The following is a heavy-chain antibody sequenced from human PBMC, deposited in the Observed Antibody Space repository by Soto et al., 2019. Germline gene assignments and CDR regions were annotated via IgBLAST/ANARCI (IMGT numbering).Heavy chain of an antibody. V-gene: IGHV3-23*01. CDR2: ISGSGGST. Sequence: EVQLLESGGGLVQPGGSLRLSCAASGFTFSSYAMSWVRQAPGKGLEWVSAISGSGGSTYYADSVKGRFTISRDNSKNPLYLQMNSLRAEDTAVYYWAKDMYYDFWSGSDWFDPWGQGTLVTVSS. CDR1: GFTFSSYA. D-gene: IGHD3-3*01. J-gene: IGHJ5*02. CDR3: AKDMYYDFWSGSDWFDP.